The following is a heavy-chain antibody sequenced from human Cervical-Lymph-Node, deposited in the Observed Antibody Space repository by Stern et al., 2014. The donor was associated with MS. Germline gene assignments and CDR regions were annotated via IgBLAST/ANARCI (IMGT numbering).Heavy chain of an antibody. Sequence: QVQLVQSAPEMKEPGASVKVSCKASGDPFGGTYLPWVRQAPRPGLEWMAWLHLNSGVTNFAHNFRGRVTLYTDSFLLTAYMELDSLTSDDTAVYYCAREGGPTMKNSFDLWGQGTVVTVSS. CDR3: AREGGPTMKNSFDL. V-gene: IGHV1-2*02. CDR2: LHLNSGVT. CDR1: GDPFGGTY. D-gene: IGHD3-22*01. J-gene: IGHJ4*02.